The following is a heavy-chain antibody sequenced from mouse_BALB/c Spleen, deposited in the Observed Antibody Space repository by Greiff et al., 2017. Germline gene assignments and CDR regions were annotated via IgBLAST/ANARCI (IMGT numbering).Heavy chain of an antibody. D-gene: IGHD2-4*01. Sequence: QVQLQQPGAELVKPGASVKMSCKASGYTFTSYNMHWVKQTPGQGLEWIGAIYPGNGDTSYNQKFKGKATLTADKSSSTAYMQLSSLTSEDSAVYYCARGGRSTMITRAFAYWGQGTLVTVSA. J-gene: IGHJ3*01. CDR1: GYTFTSYN. CDR2: IYPGNGDT. V-gene: IGHV1-12*01. CDR3: ARGGRSTMITRAFAY.